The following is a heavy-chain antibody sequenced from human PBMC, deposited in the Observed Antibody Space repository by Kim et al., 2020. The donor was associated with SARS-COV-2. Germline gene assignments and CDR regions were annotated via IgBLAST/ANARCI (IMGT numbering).Heavy chain of an antibody. V-gene: IGHV4-31*03. CDR2: IYYSGST. CDR1: GGSISSGGYY. D-gene: IGHD3-3*01. CDR3: ARQPAPTIFGVVGWFDP. J-gene: IGHJ5*02. Sequence: SETLSLTCTVYGGSISSGGYYWSWIRQHPGKGLEWIGYIYYSGSTYHNLSLQIRVTISVDTSKNSLSLKLSSVTAADTSVYYCARQPAPTIFGVVGWFDP.